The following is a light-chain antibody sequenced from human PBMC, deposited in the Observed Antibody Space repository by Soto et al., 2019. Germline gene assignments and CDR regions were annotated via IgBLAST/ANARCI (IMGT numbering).Light chain of an antibody. J-gene: IGLJ1*01. CDR3: QVWDSSSDHPRV. V-gene: IGLV3-21*04. CDR1: NIGSKS. Sequence: SYELTQPPSVSVAPGKTAMITSGGNNIGSKSVHWYQQKPGQAPVLVIYYDSDRPSGIPERFSGSNSGNTATLTISRVEAGDEADYYCQVWDSSSDHPRVFGTGTKLTVL. CDR2: YDS.